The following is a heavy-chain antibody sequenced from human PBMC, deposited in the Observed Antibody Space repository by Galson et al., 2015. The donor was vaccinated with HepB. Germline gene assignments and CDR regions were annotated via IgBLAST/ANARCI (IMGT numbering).Heavy chain of an antibody. CDR3: VRGYSETYRADY. J-gene: IGHJ4*02. CDR1: GFTFSTYW. D-gene: IGHD1-26*01. CDR2: INGDGSST. Sequence: SLRLSCAASGFTFSTYWMHWVRQTPGEGLVWVSRINGDGSSTAYADSVKGRFTISRDSAKNTLHLQMNRLRAEDTAVYFCVRGYSETYRADYWGQGTLVTVSS. V-gene: IGHV3-74*01.